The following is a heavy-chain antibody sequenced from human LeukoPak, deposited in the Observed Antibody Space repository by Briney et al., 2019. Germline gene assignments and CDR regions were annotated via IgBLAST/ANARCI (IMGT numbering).Heavy chain of an antibody. CDR3: AKPYYDFWSGYYRSFDY. J-gene: IGHJ4*02. CDR2: ISGSGGST. V-gene: IGHV3-23*01. Sequence: GESLKISCAASGFTFSSYAMSWVRQAPGKGLEWVSAISGSGGSTYYADSVKGRFTISRDNSKNTLYLQMNSLRAEDTAVYYCAKPYYDFWSGYYRSFDYWGQGTLVTVSS. CDR1: GFTFSSYA. D-gene: IGHD3-3*01.